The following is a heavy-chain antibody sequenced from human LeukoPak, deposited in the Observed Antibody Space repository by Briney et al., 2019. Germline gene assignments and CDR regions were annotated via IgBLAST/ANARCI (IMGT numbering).Heavy chain of an antibody. CDR2: IIPIFGTA. CDR1: GGTFSSYA. D-gene: IGHD3-22*01. Sequence: SVKVSCKASGGTFSSYAISWVPQAPGQGLEWMGGIIPIFGTANYAQKFQGRVTITADESTSTAYMELSSLRSEDTAVYYCARAGVHYYDSSGYYYVDYWGQGTLVTVSS. CDR3: ARAGVHYYDSSGYYYVDY. V-gene: IGHV1-69*13. J-gene: IGHJ4*02.